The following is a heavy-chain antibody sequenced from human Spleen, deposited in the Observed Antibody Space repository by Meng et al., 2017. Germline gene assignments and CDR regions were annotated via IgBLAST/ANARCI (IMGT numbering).Heavy chain of an antibody. CDR2: VNTDESNR. D-gene: IGHD2-21*01. V-gene: IGHV3-74*01. CDR1: GFTFSSYW. Sequence: EVQLVESGGGLVQPGESLRLSCAASGFTFSSYWMHWVRQAPGKGLMWVSRVNTDESNRDYADSVRGRFTISRDNAKSTLYLQMNSLRVEDTAMYYCVRDFGGNSDYWGQGTLVTVSS. CDR3: VRDFGGNSDY. J-gene: IGHJ4*02.